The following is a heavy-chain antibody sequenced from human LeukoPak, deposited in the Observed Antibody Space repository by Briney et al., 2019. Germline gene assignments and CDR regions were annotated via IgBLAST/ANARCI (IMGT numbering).Heavy chain of an antibody. V-gene: IGHV3-9*01. CDR1: GFTFDDYA. D-gene: IGHD2-2*01. Sequence: GRSLRLSCAASGFTFDDYAMHWVRQAPGKGLEWVSGISWNSGSIGYADSVKGRFTISRDNAKNSLYLQMNSLRAEDTTLYYCAKGRDKYQLLSKNWFDPWGQGTLVTVSS. J-gene: IGHJ5*02. CDR3: AKGRDKYQLLSKNWFDP. CDR2: ISWNSGSI.